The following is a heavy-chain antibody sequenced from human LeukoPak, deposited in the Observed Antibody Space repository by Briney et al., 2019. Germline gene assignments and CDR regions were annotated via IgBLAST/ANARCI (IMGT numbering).Heavy chain of an antibody. Sequence: PGGSLRLSCAASGLTVSGNYMSWVRQAPGKGLEWVSFIYGGGDTYYADSVRTRFTISRDNSENTLYLQMNSLRAEGTAVYYCARVGARYCSSTSCYFDYWGQGTLVTVSS. D-gene: IGHD2-2*01. CDR1: GLTVSGNY. J-gene: IGHJ4*02. CDR3: ARVGARYCSSTSCYFDY. V-gene: IGHV3-66*01. CDR2: IYGGGDT.